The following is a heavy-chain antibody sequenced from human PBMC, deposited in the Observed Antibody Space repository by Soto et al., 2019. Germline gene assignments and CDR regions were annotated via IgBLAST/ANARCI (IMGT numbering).Heavy chain of an antibody. CDR3: ARQAKPTVTTTHWFDP. CDR1: GGSFSGYY. J-gene: IGHJ5*02. CDR2: INHSGST. Sequence: PSETLSLTCAVYGGSFSGYYWTWIRQPPGTGLEWIGEINHSGSTNYNPSLKSRVTISVDTSKNQFSLKLTSVTAADTAVYYCARQAKPTVTTTHWFDPWGQGTLVTVSS. V-gene: IGHV4-34*01. D-gene: IGHD4-17*01.